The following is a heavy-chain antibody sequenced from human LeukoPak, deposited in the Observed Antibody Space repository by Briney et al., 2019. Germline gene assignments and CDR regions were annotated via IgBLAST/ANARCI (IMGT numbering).Heavy chain of an antibody. CDR3: AKWRFYGSGSYAYYFDY. CDR2: ISYDGSNK. CDR1: GFTFSSYG. Sequence: GGSLRLSCAASGFTFSSYGMHWVRQAPGKGLEWVAVISYDGSNKYYADSVKGRFTISRDNSKNTLYLQMNSLRAEDTAVYYCAKWRFYGSGSYAYYFDYWGQGTLVTVSS. D-gene: IGHD3-10*01. J-gene: IGHJ4*02. V-gene: IGHV3-30*18.